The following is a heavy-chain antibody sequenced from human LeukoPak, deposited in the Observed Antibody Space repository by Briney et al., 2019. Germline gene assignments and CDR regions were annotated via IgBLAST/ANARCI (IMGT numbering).Heavy chain of an antibody. J-gene: IGHJ4*02. CDR1: GGSFADYY. CDR2: INHSGST. V-gene: IGHV4-34*01. Sequence: SETLSLTCALYGGSFADYYWSWVRQSPGKGLEWIGEINHSGSTNYNPSLKSRVTISVDTSKNQFSLKLSSVTAADTAVYYCARQRVLFGELLAFDYWGQGTLVTVSS. CDR3: ARQRVLFGELLAFDY. D-gene: IGHD3-10*02.